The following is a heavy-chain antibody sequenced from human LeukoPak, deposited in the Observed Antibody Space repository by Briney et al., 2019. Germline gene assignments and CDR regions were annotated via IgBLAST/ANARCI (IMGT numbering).Heavy chain of an antibody. V-gene: IGHV3-23*01. D-gene: IGHD6-13*01. J-gene: IGHJ4*02. Sequence: GGSLRLSCAASGFTFSSHAMSWVRQAPGKGLEWVSAISDSGRDTSYADSVKGRFTISRDNSKNTLYLQMNSLRAEDTAVYYCAKDQAAALDYWGQGTLVTVSS. CDR2: ISDSGRDT. CDR3: AKDQAAALDY. CDR1: GFTFSSHA.